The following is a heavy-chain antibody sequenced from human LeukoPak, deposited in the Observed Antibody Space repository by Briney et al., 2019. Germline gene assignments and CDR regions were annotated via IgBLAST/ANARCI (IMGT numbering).Heavy chain of an antibody. CDR1: GFPFNIYS. CDR3: VRGMQPSLMRASGMSY. J-gene: IGHJ4*02. D-gene: IGHD2-8*01. V-gene: IGHV3-23*01. Sequence: PGGPLRLSCTTSGFPFNIYSMAWVRQAPGKGLEWVSSISSKGDYIFYADSVKGRFTISRDSSANSMYLQMNSLRAEDAAVYYCVRGMQPSLMRASGMSYWGQGTLVIVSS. CDR2: ISSKGDYI.